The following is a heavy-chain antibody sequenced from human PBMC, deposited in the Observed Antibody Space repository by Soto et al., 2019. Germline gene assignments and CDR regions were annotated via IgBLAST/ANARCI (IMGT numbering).Heavy chain of an antibody. D-gene: IGHD1-26*01. V-gene: IGHV4-34*01. CDR3: ARLRSNTLDY. Sequence: TLSLTCAVYGGSFSGYYWSWIRQPPGKGLEWIGEINHSGSTNYNPSLKSRVTISVDTSKNQFSLKLSSVTAADTAVYYCARLRSNTLDYWGQGTLVTVSS. J-gene: IGHJ4*02. CDR2: INHSGST. CDR1: GGSFSGYY.